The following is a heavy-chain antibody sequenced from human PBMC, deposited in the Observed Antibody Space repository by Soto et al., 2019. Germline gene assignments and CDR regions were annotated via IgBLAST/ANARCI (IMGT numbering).Heavy chain of an antibody. CDR1: GGSISNNRW. CDR3: AGQWAAGYGAFDP. V-gene: IGHV4-4*02. Sequence: QVQLQESGPGLEKPSGTLSLTCAVSGGSISNNRWWTWVRQAPGKGLEWIGEIHDRGSTNYNLSLKSRAPVSIDRSKNQFSLEMRAVTAADTAVYYCAGQWAAGYGAFDPWGQGTLVTVSS. D-gene: IGHD3-9*01. CDR2: IHDRGST. J-gene: IGHJ5*02.